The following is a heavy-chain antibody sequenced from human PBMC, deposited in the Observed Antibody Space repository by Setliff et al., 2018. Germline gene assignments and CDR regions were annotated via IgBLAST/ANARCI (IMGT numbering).Heavy chain of an antibody. J-gene: IGHJ4*02. CDR1: GGSISSSSHY. Sequence: SETLSLTCTVSGGSISSSSHYWGWIRQPPGKGLEWIGSIYYTGSTYYNPSLKSRVTMSVDTSKRQFSLKLGSATAADTAVCYCARDMGQPYYFESWGLGTLVTVPQ. CDR2: IYYTGST. CDR3: ARDMGQPYYFES. V-gene: IGHV4-39*07. D-gene: IGHD1-1*01.